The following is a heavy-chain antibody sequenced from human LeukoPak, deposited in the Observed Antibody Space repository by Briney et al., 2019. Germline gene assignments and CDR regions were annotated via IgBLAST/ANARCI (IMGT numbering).Heavy chain of an antibody. CDR3: AIRGRTNDAFDI. D-gene: IGHD1-14*01. CDR1: GYTFTSYD. Sequence: ASVRVSCKASGYTFTSYDINWVRQATGQGLEWMGWMNPNSGNTGYAQKFQGRVTITRDTSISTAYMELSSLRSEDSAVYYCAIRGRTNDAFDIWGQGTMVTVSS. CDR2: MNPNSGNT. V-gene: IGHV1-8*03. J-gene: IGHJ3*02.